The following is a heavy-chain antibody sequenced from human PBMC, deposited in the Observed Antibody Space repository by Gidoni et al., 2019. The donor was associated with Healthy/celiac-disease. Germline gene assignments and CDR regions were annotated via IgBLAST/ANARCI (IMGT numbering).Heavy chain of an antibody. Sequence: QVQLQESGPGLVKPSGTLSLTCAVSGGSISSSNWWSWVRQPPGKWLEWIGEIYHSGSTNYNPSLKSRVTISVDKSKNQFSLKLSSVTAADSAVYYCARVNSDFWSGMNDYWGQGTLVTVSS. D-gene: IGHD3-3*01. V-gene: IGHV4-4*02. CDR3: ARVNSDFWSGMNDY. CDR2: IYHSGST. CDR1: GGSISSSNW. J-gene: IGHJ4*02.